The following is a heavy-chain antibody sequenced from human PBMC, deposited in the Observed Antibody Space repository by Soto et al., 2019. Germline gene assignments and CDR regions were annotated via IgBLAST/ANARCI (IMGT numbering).Heavy chain of an antibody. Sequence: GASVKVSCKASGGTFSSYAISWVRQAPGQGLEWMGGIIPIFGTANYAQKFQGRVTITADESTSTAYMELSSLRSEDTAVYYCARASAYYYDSSGLSFDYWGQGTLVTVSS. CDR3: ARASAYYYDSSGLSFDY. CDR1: GGTFSSYA. D-gene: IGHD3-22*01. CDR2: IIPIFGTA. J-gene: IGHJ4*02. V-gene: IGHV1-69*13.